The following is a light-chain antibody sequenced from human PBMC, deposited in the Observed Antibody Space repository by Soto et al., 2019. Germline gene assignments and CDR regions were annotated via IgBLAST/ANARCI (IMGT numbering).Light chain of an antibody. CDR1: QSLLHSNGNIL. Sequence: DIGLTQSPFSLPVTPGEPASISCRSSQSLLHSNGNILLDWHLQKPGQSPQLLIYLGSIRASGVPDRFSGSGSGTDFTLKITRVEAEDVGVYYCMQAIQAPRTFGLGTKVEIK. CDR3: MQAIQAPRT. J-gene: IGKJ1*01. V-gene: IGKV2-28*01. CDR2: LGS.